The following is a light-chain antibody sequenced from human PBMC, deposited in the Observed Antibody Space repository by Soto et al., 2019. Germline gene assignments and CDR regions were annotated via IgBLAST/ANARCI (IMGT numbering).Light chain of an antibody. J-gene: IGKJ4*01. CDR3: QQYGSSPPLT. Sequence: EIVLTQSPGTLSLSPGERATLSCRASQSVSSSYLAWYQQKPGQAPRLLIYGASSRATGIPDRFSGSGSGIDFTLVISRLEPEDYAGYYCQQYGSSPPLTFGGGTKVEIK. CDR2: GAS. CDR1: QSVSSSY. V-gene: IGKV3-20*01.